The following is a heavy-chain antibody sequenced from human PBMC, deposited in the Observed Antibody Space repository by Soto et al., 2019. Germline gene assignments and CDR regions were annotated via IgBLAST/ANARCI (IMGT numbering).Heavy chain of an antibody. Sequence: LEILSLTCTVSGASIISSSYYWGWIRQPPGKGLEYIGNIYYSGSTYYNPSLKSRVIISVDTSKNHFSLKLSSVTAADTAVYYCARPIGQWLVPWGQGTLVTVS. J-gene: IGHJ5*02. V-gene: IGHV4-39*02. CDR1: GASIISSSYY. CDR3: ARPIGQWLVP. CDR2: IYYSGST. D-gene: IGHD6-19*01.